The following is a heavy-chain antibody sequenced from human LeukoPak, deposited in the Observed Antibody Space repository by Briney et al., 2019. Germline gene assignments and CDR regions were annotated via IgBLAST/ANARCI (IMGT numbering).Heavy chain of an antibody. D-gene: IGHD3-22*01. CDR3: VTYYFDSSGPKKNY. CDR1: GGSISSGDYY. Sequence: PSQTLSLTCTVSGGSISSGDYYWSWIRQPPGKGLEWIGYIYYSGSIYYNPSLKSRVTISVDTSKKQFSLKLSSVTAADTAVYYCVTYYFDSSGPKKNYWGQGTLVTVSS. J-gene: IGHJ4*02. V-gene: IGHV4-30-4*01. CDR2: IYYSGSI.